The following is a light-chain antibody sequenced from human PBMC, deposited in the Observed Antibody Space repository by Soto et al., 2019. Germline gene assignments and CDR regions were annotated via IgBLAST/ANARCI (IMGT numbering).Light chain of an antibody. Sequence: QSALTQPPSAFGSPGQSVTISCTGTSSDIGAYDYVSWYQHHPGKAPKFIIYEVTKRPSGVPDRFSGSKSGNTASLTVSGLQAEDEADYFCTSYGGSNNYVLFGGGTKLTVL. J-gene: IGLJ2*01. CDR2: EVT. CDR1: SSDIGAYDY. V-gene: IGLV2-8*01. CDR3: TSYGGSNNYVL.